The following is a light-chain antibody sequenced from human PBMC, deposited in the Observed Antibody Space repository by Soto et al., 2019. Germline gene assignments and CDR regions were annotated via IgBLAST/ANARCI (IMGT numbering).Light chain of an antibody. V-gene: IGKV1-39*01. Sequence: IPLTPYPSSLSSSVSDIVTITCRASQGISSYLNWYQQKPGKAPKLLIYAASSLQSGVPSRFSGSGSGTDFTLTISSLQPEDFATYYCQQSYSTPWTFGQGTKVDIK. CDR2: AAS. CDR3: QQSYSTPWT. CDR1: QGISSY. J-gene: IGKJ1*01.